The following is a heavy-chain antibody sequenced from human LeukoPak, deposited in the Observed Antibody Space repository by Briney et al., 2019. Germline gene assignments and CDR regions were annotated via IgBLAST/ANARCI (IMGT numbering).Heavy chain of an antibody. D-gene: IGHD1-26*01. J-gene: IGHJ3*02. CDR1: GYTFTSYD. CDR3: ARLSLLLPDAFDI. CDR2: MNPNSGNT. V-gene: IGHV1-8*01. Sequence: ASVKVSCKASGYTFTSYDINWVRQATGQGLEWMGWMNPNSGNTGYAQKFQGRVTMTRNTSISTAYMELSSLRSEDTAVYYCARLSLLLPDAFDIWGQGTMVTVSS.